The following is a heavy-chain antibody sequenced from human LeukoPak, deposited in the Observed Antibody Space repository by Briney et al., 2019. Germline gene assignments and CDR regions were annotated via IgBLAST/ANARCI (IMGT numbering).Heavy chain of an antibody. V-gene: IGHV1-69*02. CDR3: ASRVVPAAMGSFDI. CDR1: GGTFSGYT. J-gene: IGHJ3*02. CDR2: IIPILGIA. Sequence: ASVKVSCKASGGTFSGYTISWVRQAPGQGLEWMGRIIPILGIANYAQKFQGRVTITADKSTSTAYMELSSLRSEDTAVYNCASRVVPAAMGSFDIWRQGTLATVPS. D-gene: IGHD2-2*01.